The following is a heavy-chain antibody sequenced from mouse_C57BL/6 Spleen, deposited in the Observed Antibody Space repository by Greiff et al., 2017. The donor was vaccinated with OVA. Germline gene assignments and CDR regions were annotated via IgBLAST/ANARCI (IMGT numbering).Heavy chain of an antibody. CDR3: ARDDGSRDYYAMDD. CDR2: INPSTGGT. CDR1: GYSFTGYY. D-gene: IGHD1-1*01. Sequence: VVKPGASVKISCKASGYSFTGYYMNWVKQSPEKSLEWIGEINPSTGGTTYNQKFKAKATLTVDKSSSTAYMQLKSLTSEDSAVYYCARDDGSRDYYAMDDWGQGTSVTVSS. J-gene: IGHJ4*01. V-gene: IGHV1-42*01.